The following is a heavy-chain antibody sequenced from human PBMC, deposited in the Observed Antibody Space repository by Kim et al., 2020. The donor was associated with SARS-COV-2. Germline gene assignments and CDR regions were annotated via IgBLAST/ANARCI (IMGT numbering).Heavy chain of an antibody. CDR3: ATLAVWGTDRES. J-gene: IGHJ4*02. Sequence: ASVKVSCKVSGHTLSELSMHWVRQAPGKGFEWMGGFDSEDDETIYAQKFQGRVIMTEDTSADTAYLELNSLRSEDTAVYYCATLAVWGTDRESWGQGTLVTVSS. D-gene: IGHD7-27*01. V-gene: IGHV1-24*01. CDR2: FDSEDDET. CDR1: GHTLSELS.